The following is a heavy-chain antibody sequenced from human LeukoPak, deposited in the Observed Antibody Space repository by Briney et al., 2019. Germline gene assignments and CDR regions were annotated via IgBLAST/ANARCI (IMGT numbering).Heavy chain of an antibody. D-gene: IGHD3-3*01. CDR3: AHTVWSGNYFDY. Sequence: GGSLRLSCAASGFTFSTSWMHWVRQVPGKGLVWVSRINSDGRSTDYADSVKGRFTTSRDNTKNTLYLQMNSLRVEDTAVYYCAHTVWSGNYFDYWGQGTLVTVSS. CDR1: GFTFSTSW. J-gene: IGHJ4*02. V-gene: IGHV3-74*01. CDR2: INSDGRST.